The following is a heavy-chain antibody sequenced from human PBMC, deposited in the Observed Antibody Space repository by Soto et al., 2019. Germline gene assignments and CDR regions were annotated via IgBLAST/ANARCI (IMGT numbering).Heavy chain of an antibody. CDR2: IWYDGSNK. CDR1: GYTFTSYG. CDR3: AREDDFDY. V-gene: IGHV3-33*01. Sequence: QVQLVQSGAEVKKPGASVKVSCKASGYTFTSYGISWVRQAPGKGLEWVAVIWYDGSNKYYADSVKGRFTISRDNSKNTLYLQMNSLRAEDTAVYYCAREDDFDYWGQGTLVTVSS. J-gene: IGHJ4*02.